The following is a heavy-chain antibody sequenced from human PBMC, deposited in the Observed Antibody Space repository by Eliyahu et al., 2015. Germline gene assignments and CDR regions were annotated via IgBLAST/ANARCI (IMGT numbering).Heavy chain of an antibody. CDR2: INTDTGNT. Sequence: QVQLVQSGAEVKKPGASVKVSCTASGYTFXSYAMHWVRQAPGQRPEWLGWINTDTGNTKXXQKFXGXVTITRDTSASTAYMELSSLRXEDTAVYYCARARIGVAXNQDYWGQGTLVTVSS. CDR3: ARARIGVAXNQDY. V-gene: IGHV1-3*04. J-gene: IGHJ4*02. CDR1: GYTFXSYA. D-gene: IGHD6-19*01.